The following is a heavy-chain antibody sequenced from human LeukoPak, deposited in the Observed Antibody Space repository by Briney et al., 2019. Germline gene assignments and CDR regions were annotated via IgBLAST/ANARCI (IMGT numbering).Heavy chain of an antibody. Sequence: SETLSLTCTVSGYSISSGYYWGWIRQPPGKGLEWIGSVYHSGSTYYNPSLKSRVTISVDTSKNQFSLKLSSVTAADTAVYYSARATLDYYGSGSYYFLDYWGQGTLVTVSS. CDR1: GYSISSGYY. CDR3: ARATLDYYGSGSYYFLDY. J-gene: IGHJ4*02. V-gene: IGHV4-38-2*02. CDR2: VYHSGST. D-gene: IGHD3-10*01.